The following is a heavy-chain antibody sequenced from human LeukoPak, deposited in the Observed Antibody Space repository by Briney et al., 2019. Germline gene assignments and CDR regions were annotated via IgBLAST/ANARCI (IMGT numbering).Heavy chain of an antibody. CDR1: GGSISRYY. CDR3: ARPYDSSGFYFDY. Sequence: SETLSLTCTVSGGSISRYYWSWIRLSPGRGLGWIGYIYYSGTTHYDPSLKSRVTISEDTPKNQFPLKLTSVTAAATALYYCARPYDSSGFYFDYWGQGALVTVSS. J-gene: IGHJ4*02. V-gene: IGHV4-59*01. CDR2: IYYSGTT. D-gene: IGHD3-22*01.